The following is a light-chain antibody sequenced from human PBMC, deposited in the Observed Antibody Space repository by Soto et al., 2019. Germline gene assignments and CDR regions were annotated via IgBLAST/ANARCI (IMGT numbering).Light chain of an antibody. CDR3: SSHTSSTTQV. J-gene: IGLJ3*02. CDR2: DDS. Sequence: QSALTQPASVSGSPGQSITISCTGTSSDVGGYNYVSWYQQHPGKAPKLMIYDDSNRPSGVSNRFSGSKSGNTASLTISGLQAEDEADYYCSSHTSSTTQVFGGGTKVTVL. V-gene: IGLV2-14*01. CDR1: SSDVGGYNY.